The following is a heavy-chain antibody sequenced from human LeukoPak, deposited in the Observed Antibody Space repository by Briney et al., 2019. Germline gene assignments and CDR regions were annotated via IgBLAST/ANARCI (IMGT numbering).Heavy chain of an antibody. CDR2: IYTSGST. J-gene: IGHJ6*03. V-gene: IGHV4-4*07. CDR3: ASSAAGYYYYYMDV. D-gene: IGHD6-13*01. CDR1: GGSISSYY. Sequence: SETLSLTCTVSGGSISSYYWSWIRQPAGKGLEWIGRIYTSGSTNYNPSLKSRVTISVDKSKNQFSLKLSSVTAADTAVYYCASSAAGYYYYYMDVRGKGTTVTVSS.